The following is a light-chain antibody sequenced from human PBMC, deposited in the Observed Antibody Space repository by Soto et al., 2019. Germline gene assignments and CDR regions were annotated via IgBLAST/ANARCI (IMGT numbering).Light chain of an antibody. CDR3: SSYAGSNNLL. CDR1: NSDVGGYNF. J-gene: IGLJ2*01. CDR2: EVS. Sequence: QSALTQPPSASGSPGQSVTISCTGTNSDVGGYNFVSWYQQHPGKAPKLMIYEVSKRPSGVPDRFSGSKSGNTASLTVSGLQAEDEAEYYCSSYAGSNNLLFGGGTKLTVL. V-gene: IGLV2-8*01.